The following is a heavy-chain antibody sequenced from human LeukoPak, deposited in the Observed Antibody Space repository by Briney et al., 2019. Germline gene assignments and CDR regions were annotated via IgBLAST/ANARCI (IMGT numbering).Heavy chain of an antibody. CDR2: ISGSGGST. Sequence: PGGSLRLSCAASGFTFSSPAMSWVRQAPGKGLEWVSAISGSGGSTYYADSVKGRFTISRDNSKNTLYLQMNSLRAEDTAVYYCAKEGLDFAGVFANGFDYWGQGTLVTVSS. D-gene: IGHD3-16*02. CDR1: GFTFSSPA. J-gene: IGHJ4*02. CDR3: AKEGLDFAGVFANGFDY. V-gene: IGHV3-23*01.